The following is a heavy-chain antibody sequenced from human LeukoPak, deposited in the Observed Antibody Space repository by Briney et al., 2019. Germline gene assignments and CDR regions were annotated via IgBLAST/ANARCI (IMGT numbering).Heavy chain of an antibody. D-gene: IGHD5-24*01. J-gene: IGHJ3*02. CDR1: GFTVSSNY. V-gene: IGHV3-66*02. CDR3: ARSSRDVDAFDI. Sequence: GGSLRLSCAASGFTVSSNYMNWVRQAPGKWLEWVSVIYSGGSTYYADSVKGRFTISRDNSKNTLYVQMNSLRAEDTAVYYCARSSRDVDAFDIWGQGTMVTVSS. CDR2: IYSGGST.